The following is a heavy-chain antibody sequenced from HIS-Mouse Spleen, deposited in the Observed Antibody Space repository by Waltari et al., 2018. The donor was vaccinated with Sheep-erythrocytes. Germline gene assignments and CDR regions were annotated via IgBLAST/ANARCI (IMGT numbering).Heavy chain of an antibody. Sequence: EVQLVESGGGLVQPGGSLRLSCAASGFTFSSYWMSWVRQSPGKGLDEVAKIKKYGSEKYYVDSVKGRFTISRDNAKNSLYLQMNSLRAEDTAVYYCARVRELLYFQHWGQGTLVTVSS. V-gene: IGHV3-7*01. J-gene: IGHJ1*01. CDR3: ARVRELLYFQH. CDR1: GFTFSSYW. CDR2: IKKYGSEK. D-gene: IGHD1-26*01.